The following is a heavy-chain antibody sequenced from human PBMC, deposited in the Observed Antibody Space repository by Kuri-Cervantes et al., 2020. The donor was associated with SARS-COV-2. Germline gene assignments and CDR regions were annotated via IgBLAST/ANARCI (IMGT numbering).Heavy chain of an antibody. CDR3: ARVSRGYDFWSGYHHWYFDL. CDR1: GGSFSGYY. Sequence: SETLSLTFAVYGGSFSGYYWSWIRQPQGKGREWIGEINHSGSTNYNPSLKSRVTISVDTSKNQFSLKLSSVTAADTAVYYCARVSRGYDFWSGYHHWYFDLWGRGTLVTVSS. CDR2: INHSGST. J-gene: IGHJ2*01. D-gene: IGHD3-3*01. V-gene: IGHV4-34*01.